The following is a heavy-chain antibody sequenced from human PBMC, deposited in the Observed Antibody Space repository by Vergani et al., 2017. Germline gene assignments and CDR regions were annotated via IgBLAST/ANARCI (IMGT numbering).Heavy chain of an antibody. D-gene: IGHD6-13*01. CDR3: AGGGAAAGIGY. V-gene: IGHV1-18*04. J-gene: IGHJ4*02. Sequence: QVQLVQSGAEVKKPGASVKVSCKASGYTFTSYGISWVRQAPGQGLEWMGWISAYNGNTNYAQKFQGRVTITADESTSTAYMELSSLRSEDTAVYYCAGGGAAAGIGYWGQGTLVTVSS. CDR1: GYTFTSYG. CDR2: ISAYNGNT.